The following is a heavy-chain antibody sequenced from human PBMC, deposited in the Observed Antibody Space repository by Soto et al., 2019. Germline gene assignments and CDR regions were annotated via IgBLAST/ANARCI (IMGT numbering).Heavy chain of an antibody. D-gene: IGHD6-6*01. CDR2: IDPSDSYT. Sequence: GASLPISCKVSGYSFTSYWISWVRQMPGKGLEWMGRIDPSDSYTNYSPSFQGHVTISADKSISTAYLQWSSLKASDTAMYYCARSGSSSPPYYYGMDVWGQGTTVTVSS. V-gene: IGHV5-10-1*01. J-gene: IGHJ6*02. CDR1: GYSFTSYW. CDR3: ARSGSSSPPYYYGMDV.